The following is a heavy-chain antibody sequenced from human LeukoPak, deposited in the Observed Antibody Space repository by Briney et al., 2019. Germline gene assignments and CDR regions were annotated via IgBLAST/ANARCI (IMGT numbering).Heavy chain of an antibody. Sequence: GGSLRLSCAASGFSFSSHAIHWVRQAPGKGLEWATIVWYDGNNKYYADSVKGRFTVSRDNSGNMVYLQMYSLRPEDTAVYYCARGAGVGAGSSDSWGQGTMVIVSS. J-gene: IGHJ4*02. CDR2: VWYDGNNK. CDR3: ARGAGVGAGSSDS. CDR1: GFSFSSHA. D-gene: IGHD1-26*01. V-gene: IGHV3-33*01.